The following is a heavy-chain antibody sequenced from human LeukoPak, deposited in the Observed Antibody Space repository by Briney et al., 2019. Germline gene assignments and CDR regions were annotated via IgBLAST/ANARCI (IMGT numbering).Heavy chain of an antibody. J-gene: IGHJ5*02. Sequence: SQTLSLTCTVSGDSISGADYYWSWIRQPPGKGLEWIAYVYYSGSTYYNPSLKSRLTISVDTSKNQFSLKLNSVTAADTAVYYCARGGGGSSTVTTYWFDPWGQGALVTVSS. CDR1: GDSISGADYY. CDR2: VYYSGST. V-gene: IGHV4-30-4*01. D-gene: IGHD4-17*01. CDR3: ARGGGGSSTVTTYWFDP.